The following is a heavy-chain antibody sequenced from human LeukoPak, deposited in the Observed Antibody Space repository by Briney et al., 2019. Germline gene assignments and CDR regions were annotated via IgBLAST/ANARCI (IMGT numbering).Heavy chain of an antibody. Sequence: KPSETLSLTCTVSGGSISSSSYYWGWIRQPPGKGLEWIGSIYYSGSTYYNPSLKSRVTISVDTSKNQFSLKLSSVTAADTAVYYCARHESLLFFFDYWGQGTLVTVSS. CDR1: GGSISSSSYY. D-gene: IGHD2-21*02. CDR3: ARHESLLFFFDY. CDR2: IYYSGST. J-gene: IGHJ4*02. V-gene: IGHV4-39*01.